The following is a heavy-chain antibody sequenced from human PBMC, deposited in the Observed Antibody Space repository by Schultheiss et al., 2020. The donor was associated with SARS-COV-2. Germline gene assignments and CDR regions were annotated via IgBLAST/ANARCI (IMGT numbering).Heavy chain of an antibody. Sequence: GGSLRLSCAASGLTFSSYAMSWFRQAPGKGLEWVSSISSSSSYIYYADSVKGRFTISRDNSKNTLYLQMNSLRAEDTAVYYCARVGWELPPLEYFQHWGQGTLVTVSS. CDR3: ARVGWELPPLEYFQH. J-gene: IGHJ1*01. CDR1: GLTFSSYA. D-gene: IGHD1-26*01. CDR2: ISSSSSYI. V-gene: IGHV3-21*01.